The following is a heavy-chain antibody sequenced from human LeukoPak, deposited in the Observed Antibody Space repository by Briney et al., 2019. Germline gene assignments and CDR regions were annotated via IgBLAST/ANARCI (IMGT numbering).Heavy chain of an antibody. Sequence: GGSLRLSCAASGFTFSSYAMSWVRQAPGKGLEWVSAISGSGGSTYYADSVKGRFTISRDNSKYTLYLQMNSLRAEDTAVYYCAKDSRTIFGVVIARAPPFDYWGQGTLVTVSS. CDR2: ISGSGGST. V-gene: IGHV3-23*01. J-gene: IGHJ4*02. CDR3: AKDSRTIFGVVIARAPPFDY. D-gene: IGHD3-3*01. CDR1: GFTFSSYA.